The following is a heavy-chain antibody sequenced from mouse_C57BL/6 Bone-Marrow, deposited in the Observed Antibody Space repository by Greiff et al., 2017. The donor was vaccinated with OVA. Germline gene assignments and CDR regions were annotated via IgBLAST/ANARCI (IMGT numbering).Heavy chain of an antibody. Sequence: VKLMESGPGLVAPSQSLSITCTVSGFSLTSYGVDWVRQSPGKGLEWLGVIWGVGSTNYNSALKSRLSISKDNSKSQVFLKMNSLQTDDTAMYYCASEPGTGAMDYWGQGTSVTVPS. D-gene: IGHD3-3*01. CDR3: ASEPGTGAMDY. J-gene: IGHJ4*01. CDR1: GFSLTSYG. CDR2: IWGVGST. V-gene: IGHV2-6*01.